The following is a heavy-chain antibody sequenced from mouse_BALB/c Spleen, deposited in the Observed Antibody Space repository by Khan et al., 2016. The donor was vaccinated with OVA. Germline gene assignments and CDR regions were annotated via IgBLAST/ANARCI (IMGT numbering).Heavy chain of an antibody. CDR2: ISSAGTYT. Sequence: EVELVESGGGLVKPGGSLKLSCAASGFTFSSFAMSWVRKTPEKRLEWVATISSAGTYTYYPDSVKGRFTISRDNANNPVYLQMNSLRSEDTAWYYSASGSYGWLAYWGQGTLVTVSA. CDR1: GFTFSSFA. J-gene: IGHJ3*01. CDR3: ASGSYGWLAY. V-gene: IGHV5-9-1*01. D-gene: IGHD1-1*02.